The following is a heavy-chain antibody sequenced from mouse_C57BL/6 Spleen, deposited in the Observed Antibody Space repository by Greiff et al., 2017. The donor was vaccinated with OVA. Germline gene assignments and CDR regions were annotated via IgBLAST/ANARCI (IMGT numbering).Heavy chain of an antibody. CDR2: ISSGGDYI. J-gene: IGHJ3*01. V-gene: IGHV5-9-1*02. CDR3: TREDPPGTPFAY. Sequence: EVNVVESGEGLVKPGGSLKLSCAASGFTFSSYAMSWVRQTPEKRLEWVAYISSGGDYIYYADTVKGRFTISRDNARNTLYLQMSSLKSEDTAMYYCTREDPPGTPFAYWGQGTLVTVSA. D-gene: IGHD4-1*01. CDR1: GFTFSSYA.